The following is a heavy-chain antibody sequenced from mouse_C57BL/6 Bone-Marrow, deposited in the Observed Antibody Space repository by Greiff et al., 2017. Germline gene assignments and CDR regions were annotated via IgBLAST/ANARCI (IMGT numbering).Heavy chain of an antibody. CDR3: SSFDGNYFDF. CDR1: GFNIKDDY. Sequence: VQLKESGAELVRPGASVKLSCTASGFNIKDDYIHWVKQRPEQGLEWIGWIDPEIGDTEYASKFQGKANITSDTSSNTAYLQLSSLTSEDTAVYYCSSFDGNYFDFWGQGTPLTVAS. CDR2: IDPEIGDT. J-gene: IGHJ2*01. V-gene: IGHV14-4*01. D-gene: IGHD2-3*01.